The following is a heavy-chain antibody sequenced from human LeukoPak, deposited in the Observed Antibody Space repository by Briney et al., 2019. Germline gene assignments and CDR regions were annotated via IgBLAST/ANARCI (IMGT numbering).Heavy chain of an antibody. D-gene: IGHD3-10*02. J-gene: IGHJ4*02. Sequence: ASVHDSFLACVSIVSQYGISEVRPARGRGGEWLGCISDHKESTMYAQKCKGRVNVTTDKSTNTAYMELTSLKSDDTAVYYCATVGRLYYVLDNWGQGTLVTVSS. V-gene: IGHV1-18*01. CDR1: VSIVSQYG. CDR3: ATVGRLYYVLDN. CDR2: ISDHKEST.